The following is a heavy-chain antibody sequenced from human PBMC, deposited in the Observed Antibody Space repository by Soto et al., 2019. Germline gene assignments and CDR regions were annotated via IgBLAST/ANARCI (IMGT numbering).Heavy chain of an antibody. D-gene: IGHD4-17*01. CDR1: GFIFSTYA. V-gene: IGHV3-23*01. J-gene: IGHJ3*02. CDR2: ISSSGGTT. CDR3: AHPRWYGVFDAVDI. Sequence: EAQLLETGGGLVQPGGSLRLSCAASGFIFSTYAMNWVRQAPGEGLEWVSAISSSGGTTFYAESVRGRFTISRDNSVNTLYLQMSSLRTEDTALYYCAHPRWYGVFDAVDIWGQGTMVTVSS.